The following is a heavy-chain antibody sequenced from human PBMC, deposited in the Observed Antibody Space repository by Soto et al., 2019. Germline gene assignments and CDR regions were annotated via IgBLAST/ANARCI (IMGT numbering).Heavy chain of an antibody. J-gene: IGHJ5*02. D-gene: IGHD3-3*01. CDR2: INHSGST. V-gene: IGHV4-34*01. Sequence: SETLSLTCAVYGGSFSGYYWSWIRQPPGKGLEWIGEINHSGSTNYNPSLKSRVTISVDTSKNRFSLKLSSVTAADTAVYYCARGPYFWSGYPNLNWFDPWGQGTLVTVSS. CDR3: ARGPYFWSGYPNLNWFDP. CDR1: GGSFSGYY.